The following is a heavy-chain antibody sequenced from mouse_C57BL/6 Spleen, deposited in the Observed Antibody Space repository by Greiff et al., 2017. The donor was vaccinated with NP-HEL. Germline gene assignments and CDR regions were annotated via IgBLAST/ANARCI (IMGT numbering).Heavy chain of an antibody. D-gene: IGHD1-1*01. CDR1: GYAFSSYW. J-gene: IGHJ4*01. CDR3: ARAPITTVLRAMDY. Sequence: VQVVESGAELVKPGASVKISCKASGYAFSSYWMNWVKQRPGKGLEWIGQIYPGDGDTNYNGKFKGKATLTADKSSSTAYMQLSSLTSEDSAVYFCARAPITTVLRAMDYWGQGTSVTVSS. V-gene: IGHV1-80*01. CDR2: IYPGDGDT.